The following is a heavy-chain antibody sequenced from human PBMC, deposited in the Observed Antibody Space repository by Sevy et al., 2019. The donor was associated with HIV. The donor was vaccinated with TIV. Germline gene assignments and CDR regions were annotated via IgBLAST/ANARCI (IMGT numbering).Heavy chain of an antibody. J-gene: IGHJ5*02. CDR1: GFTVSSNY. V-gene: IGHV3-53*01. CDR3: ARVEVGPDRPCIAATGLNWFDP. D-gene: IGHD6-13*01. CDR2: IYSGGST. Sequence: GGSLRLSCAASGFTVSSNYMSWVRQAPGKGLEWVSVIYSGGSTYYADSVKGRFTISRDNSKNTLYLQMNSLRAEDTAVYYCARVEVGPDRPCIAATGLNWFDPWGQGTLVTVSS.